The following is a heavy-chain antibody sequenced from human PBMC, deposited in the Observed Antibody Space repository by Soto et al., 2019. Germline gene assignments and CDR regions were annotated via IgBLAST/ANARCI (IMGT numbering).Heavy chain of an antibody. CDR3: AKDVSSGITSFDI. J-gene: IGHJ2*01. Sequence: GWSLRLSCAASGFTFSSYAMSWVRQAPGKGLEWVSSISGSGGSTYYADSVKGRFTISRDNSKNTLYLQMHSLRAEDTAVYYCAKDVSSGITSFDIWGGGTLVTVSS. V-gene: IGHV3-23*01. D-gene: IGHD3-3*01. CDR1: GFTFSSYA. CDR2: ISGSGGST.